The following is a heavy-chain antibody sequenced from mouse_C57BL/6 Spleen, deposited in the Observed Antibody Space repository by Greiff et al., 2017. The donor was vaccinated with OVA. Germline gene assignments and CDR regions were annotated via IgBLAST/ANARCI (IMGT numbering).Heavy chain of an antibody. Sequence: QVQLKQSGAELVKPGASVKMSCKASGYTFTTYPIEWMKQNHGKSLEWIGNFHPYNDDTKYNEKFKGKATLTVEKSSSTVYLELSRLTSDDSAVYYCARNSYYYGSSYNFDYWGQGTTLTVSS. D-gene: IGHD1-1*01. CDR3: ARNSYYYGSSYNFDY. CDR2: FHPYNDDT. V-gene: IGHV1-47*01. CDR1: GYTFTTYP. J-gene: IGHJ2*01.